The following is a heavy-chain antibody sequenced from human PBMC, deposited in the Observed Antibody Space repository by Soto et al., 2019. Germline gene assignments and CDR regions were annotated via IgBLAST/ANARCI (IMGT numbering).Heavy chain of an antibody. CDR2: ISGSGGST. D-gene: IGHD3-9*01. J-gene: IGHJ4*02. Sequence: EVQLLESGGGLVQPGGSLRLSCAASGFTFSNYAMSWVRQAPGKGLEWVSDISGSGGSTYYAYSVKGRFTIARDSPKNVLYLSTDSMTAKDAAVYFCAIDLIVRGDFYWYSWGQGTPVTVAA. V-gene: IGHV3-23*01. CDR1: GFTFSNYA. CDR3: AIDLIVRGDFYWYS.